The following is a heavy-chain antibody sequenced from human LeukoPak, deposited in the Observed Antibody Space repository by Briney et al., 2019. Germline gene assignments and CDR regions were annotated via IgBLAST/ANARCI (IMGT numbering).Heavy chain of an antibody. V-gene: IGHV3-23*01. D-gene: IGHD5-12*01. CDR2: ISGSGGST. Sequence: GGSLRLSCAASGFTFSSYAMSWVRQAPGKGLEWVSAISGSGGSTYYADSVKGRFTISRDNSKNTLYLQMNSLRAEDTAVYYCARGGIVATTEDFDYWGQVTLVTVSS. J-gene: IGHJ4*02. CDR1: GFTFSSYA. CDR3: ARGGIVATTEDFDY.